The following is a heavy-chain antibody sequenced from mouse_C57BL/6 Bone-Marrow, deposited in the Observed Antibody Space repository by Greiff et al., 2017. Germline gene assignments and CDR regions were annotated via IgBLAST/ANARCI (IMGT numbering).Heavy chain of an antibody. V-gene: IGHV5-4*03. J-gene: IGHJ1*03. CDR1: GFTFSSYA. Sequence: EVMLVESGGGLVKPGGSLKLSCAASGFTFSSYAMSWVRQTPEKRLEWVATISDGGSYTYYPDNVKGRFTISRDNAKNNLYLQMSHLKSEDTAMYYCASDCSNYWSFDFWGTGTTLTVSS. CDR3: ASDCSNYWSFDF. CDR2: ISDGGSYT. D-gene: IGHD1-1*01.